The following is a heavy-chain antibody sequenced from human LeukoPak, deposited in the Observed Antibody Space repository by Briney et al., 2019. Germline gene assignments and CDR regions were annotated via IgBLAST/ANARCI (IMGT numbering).Heavy chain of an antibody. CDR2: IYYSGST. D-gene: IGHD6-13*01. V-gene: IGHV4-59*01. J-gene: IGHJ4*02. Sequence: SETLSLTCTVSGGSISSYYWSWIRQPPGKGLEWIGYIYYSGSTNYNPSLKSRVTISVDTSKNQFSLKLSSVTAADTAVYYCARARSSSRNNYYFDYWGQGTLVTVSS. CDR3: ARARSSSRNNYYFDY. CDR1: GGSISSYY.